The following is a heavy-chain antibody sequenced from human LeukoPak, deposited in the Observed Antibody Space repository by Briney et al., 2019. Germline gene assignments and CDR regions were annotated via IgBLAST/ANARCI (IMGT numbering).Heavy chain of an antibody. CDR1: GFTFXSYA. Sequence: GSLRLPCAXXGFTFXSYAMSWVRQAPGKGLEWVSAMSGSGGSTFYADSVKGRFTISRDNSKNTLYLQMSSLRTEDTAVYYCAKSPDCSRTSCYWFDPWGQGTLVTVSS. CDR2: MSGSGGST. J-gene: IGHJ5*02. V-gene: IGHV3-23*01. D-gene: IGHD2-2*01. CDR3: AKSPDCSRTSCYWFDP.